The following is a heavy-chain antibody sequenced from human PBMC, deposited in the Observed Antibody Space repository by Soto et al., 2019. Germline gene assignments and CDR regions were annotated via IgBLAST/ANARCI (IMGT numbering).Heavy chain of an antibody. CDR2: IYYSGST. J-gene: IGHJ4*02. D-gene: IGHD3-22*01. CDR3: ARSRTYYYDSSGYYYAI. V-gene: IGHV4-59*01. CDR1: GGSISSYY. Sequence: ASETLSLTCTVSGGSISSYYWSWIRQPPGKGLEWIGYIYYSGSTNYNPSLKSRVTISVDTSKNQFSLKLSSVTAADTAVYYCARSRTYYYDSSGYYYAIWGQGTLVTVSS.